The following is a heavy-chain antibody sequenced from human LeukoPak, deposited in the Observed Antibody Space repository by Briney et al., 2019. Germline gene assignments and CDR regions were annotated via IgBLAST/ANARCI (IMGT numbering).Heavy chain of an antibody. CDR1: GFTLSSYA. D-gene: IGHD3-16*02. Sequence: GGSLRLSCAASGFTLSSYAMSWVRQAPGKGLEWVANIKQDGSEKYYVDSVKGRFTISRDNSKNTLYLQMNSLRAEDTAVYYCAKDSHYDYVWGSYRPNFDYWGQGTLVTVSS. CDR3: AKDSHYDYVWGSYRPNFDY. V-gene: IGHV3-7*01. CDR2: IKQDGSEK. J-gene: IGHJ4*02.